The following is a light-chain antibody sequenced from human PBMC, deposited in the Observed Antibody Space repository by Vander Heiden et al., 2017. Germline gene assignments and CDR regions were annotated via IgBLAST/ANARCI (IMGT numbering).Light chain of an antibody. Sequence: DFQLTQSPSSLSASVGDRVTITCQPSQDISNYLNWYQQKPGKAPKLLIYDASNLETGVPSRFSGSGSGTDFTFTISSLQPEDIATYYCQQYDNLPLTFGGGTKVEIK. J-gene: IGKJ4*01. CDR1: QDISNY. CDR3: QQYDNLPLT. CDR2: DAS. V-gene: IGKV1-33*01.